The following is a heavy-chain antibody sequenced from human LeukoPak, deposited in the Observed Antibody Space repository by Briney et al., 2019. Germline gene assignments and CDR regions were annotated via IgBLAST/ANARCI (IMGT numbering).Heavy chain of an antibody. CDR1: GGSISSYY. CDR3: ARKYCTNGVCYPTRYFDY. V-gene: IGHV4-34*01. D-gene: IGHD2-8*01. CDR2: INHSGST. J-gene: IGHJ4*02. Sequence: PSETLSLTCTVSGGSISSYYWSWIRQPPGKGLEWTGEINHSGSTNYNPSLKSRVTISVDTSKNQFSLKLSSVTAADTAVYYCARKYCTNGVCYPTRYFDYWGQGTLVTVSS.